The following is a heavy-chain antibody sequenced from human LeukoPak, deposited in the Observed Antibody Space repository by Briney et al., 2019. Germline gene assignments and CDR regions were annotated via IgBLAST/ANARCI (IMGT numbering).Heavy chain of an antibody. CDR1: GFTFSSYA. CDR2: ISGSGGST. Sequence: GGSLRLSCAASGFTFSSYAMSWVRQAPGKGLEWVSAISGSGGSTYYADSVKGRFTISRDNSKSTLYLQMNSLRAEDTAVYYCAKVRVLYSNYDYFDYWGQGTLVTVSS. J-gene: IGHJ4*02. D-gene: IGHD4-11*01. V-gene: IGHV3-23*01. CDR3: AKVRVLYSNYDYFDY.